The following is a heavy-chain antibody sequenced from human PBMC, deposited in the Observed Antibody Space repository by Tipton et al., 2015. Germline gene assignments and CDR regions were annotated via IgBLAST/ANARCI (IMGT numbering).Heavy chain of an antibody. CDR2: IFPGDSDP. V-gene: IGHV5-51*01. D-gene: IGHD5-12*01. CDR3: ARGGYRGYPGTFDI. J-gene: IGHJ3*02. Sequence: QLVQSGAEVKKPGESLKISCKASGYTFAFDWIAWVRQMPGKGLEWMGIIFPGDSDPTYSPSFQGQVIISADKSINTAYLQWSSLKASDPAMYYCARGGYRGYPGTFDIWGQGTMVTVSS. CDR1: GYTFAFDW.